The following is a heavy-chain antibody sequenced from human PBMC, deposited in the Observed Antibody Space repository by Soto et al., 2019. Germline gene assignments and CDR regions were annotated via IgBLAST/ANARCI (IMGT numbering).Heavy chain of an antibody. V-gene: IGHV4-59*01. D-gene: IGHD4-17*01. CDR1: GGSISDYY. Sequence: VQLQESGPGLVKPSETLSLTCTVSGGSISDYYWSWIRQPPGKGLEWIGYIYYSGTTNYNPSLKRRVNISVDTAKNQFSLKMSSVTASDTAVYYCAREPHDDDYKIVDAFDIWGQGTMVTVSS. J-gene: IGHJ3*02. CDR2: IYYSGTT. CDR3: AREPHDDDYKIVDAFDI.